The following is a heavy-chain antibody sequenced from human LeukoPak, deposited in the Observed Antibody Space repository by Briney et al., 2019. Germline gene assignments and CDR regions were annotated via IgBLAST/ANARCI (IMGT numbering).Heavy chain of an antibody. CDR3: AREGFQHVFSMDYYYGMDV. Sequence: ASEKVSCKASGYTFTSYYMHWVRQAPGQGLEWMGIINPSGGSTSYAQKFQGRVTMTRDTSTSTVYMELSSLRSEDTAVYYCAREGFQHVFSMDYYYGMDVWGQGTTVTVSS. V-gene: IGHV1-46*01. J-gene: IGHJ6*02. CDR1: GYTFTSYY. D-gene: IGHD2/OR15-2a*01. CDR2: INPSGGST.